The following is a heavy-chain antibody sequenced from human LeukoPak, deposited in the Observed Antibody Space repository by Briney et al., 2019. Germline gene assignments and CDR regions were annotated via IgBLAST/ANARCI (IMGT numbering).Heavy chain of an antibody. V-gene: IGHV1-8*01. D-gene: IGHD6-13*01. CDR1: GYTFTSYD. CDR2: INPNSGNT. Sequence: ASVKVSCKASGYTFTSYDINWVRQATGQGLEWMGWINPNSGNTGYAQKFQGRVTMTRNTSISTAYMELNSLRSEDTALYYCARGPPAGSGSSWYEYWGQGTLVTVSS. CDR3: ARGPPAGSGSSWYEY. J-gene: IGHJ4*02.